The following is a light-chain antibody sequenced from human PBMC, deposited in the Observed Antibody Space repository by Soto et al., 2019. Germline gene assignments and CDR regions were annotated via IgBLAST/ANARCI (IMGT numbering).Light chain of an antibody. Sequence: VLTQPASVSGSPGQSITISCTGTSSDVGGYNYVSWYQQHPGKAPKLMIYDVSNRPSGVSNRFSGSKSGNTASLTISGLQAEDEADYYCSSYTSSSTLVFGNGTKVTV. V-gene: IGLV2-14*01. CDR1: SSDVGGYNY. J-gene: IGLJ1*01. CDR2: DVS. CDR3: SSYTSSSTLV.